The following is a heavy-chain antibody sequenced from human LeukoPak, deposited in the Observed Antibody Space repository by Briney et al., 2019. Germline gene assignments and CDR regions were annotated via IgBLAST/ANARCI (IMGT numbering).Heavy chain of an antibody. CDR3: AKNSTMMADYQYMDV. CDR2: ISGSGGST. D-gene: IGHD3-22*01. J-gene: IGHJ6*03. V-gene: IGHV3-23*01. Sequence: GGSLRLSCAASGFTFSNSAMNWVRQSPEKGLEWVSTISGSGGSTYYADSVKGRFTISRDNSKNTLYLQMNSLSAEDTAVYYCAKNSTMMADYQYMDVWGKGTTVTVSS. CDR1: GFTFSNSA.